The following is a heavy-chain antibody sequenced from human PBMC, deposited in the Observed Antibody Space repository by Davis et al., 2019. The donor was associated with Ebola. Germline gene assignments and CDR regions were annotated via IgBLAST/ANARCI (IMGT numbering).Heavy chain of an antibody. Sequence: GESLKIHCLASGFPFRNYNMNWVRQTPGKGLEWVSYISTSGSTIYYADSVKGRFTISRDNAKNSLYLQMNSLRDEDTAVYYCARDTPVSMGSDAFDVWGRGTMVTVSS. V-gene: IGHV3-48*02. CDR3: ARDTPVSMGSDAFDV. CDR2: ISTSGSTI. J-gene: IGHJ3*01. CDR1: GFPFRNYN. D-gene: IGHD2-8*01.